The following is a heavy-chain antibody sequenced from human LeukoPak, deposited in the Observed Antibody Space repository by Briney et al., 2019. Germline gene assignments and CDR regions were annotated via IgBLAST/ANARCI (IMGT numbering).Heavy chain of an antibody. CDR3: ARVRYYYYGMDV. CDR2: MNPNSGNT. V-gene: IGHV1-8*01. Sequence: ASVKVSCKASGYTFTSYDINWVRQATGQGLEWMGWMNPNSGNTGYAQKFQGRVTMTRDTSISTAYMELSSLRSEDTAVYYCARVRYYYYGMDVWGQGTTVTVSS. J-gene: IGHJ6*02. CDR1: GYTFTSYD.